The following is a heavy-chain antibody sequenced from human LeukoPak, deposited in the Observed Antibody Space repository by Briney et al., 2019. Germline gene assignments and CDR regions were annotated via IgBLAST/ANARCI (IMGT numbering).Heavy chain of an antibody. V-gene: IGHV4-59*01. CDR3: ARDIGWYVFDY. CDR1: GGSISSYY. J-gene: IGHJ4*02. D-gene: IGHD6-19*01. CDR2: IYYSGST. Sequence: PSETLSLTCTVSGGSISSYYWSWIRQPPGKGLEWIGYIYYSGSTNYNPSLKSRVTISVDTSKNQFSLKLSSVTAADTAVYYCARDIGWYVFDYWGQGTLVTVSS.